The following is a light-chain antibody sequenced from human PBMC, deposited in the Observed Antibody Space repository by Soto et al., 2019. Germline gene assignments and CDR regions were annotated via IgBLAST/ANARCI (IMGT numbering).Light chain of an antibody. CDR1: QSISSY. V-gene: IGKV1-39*01. CDR3: QQSNSSPL. J-gene: IGKJ2*01. Sequence: DIQMTQSPSSLSASVGDRVTITCRASQSISSYLNWYQQKPGKAPKLLIYTASTLQSGVPSRFSGSGSGTGFTLTISSVQPEDFATYYCQQSNSSPLFGQGTKVDIK. CDR2: TAS.